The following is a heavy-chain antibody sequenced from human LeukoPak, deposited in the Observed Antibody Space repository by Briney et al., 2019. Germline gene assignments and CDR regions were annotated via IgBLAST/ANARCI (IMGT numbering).Heavy chain of an antibody. CDR1: GGSISSGDYY. J-gene: IGHJ4*02. CDR2: INHSGST. V-gene: IGHV4-39*07. Sequence: SETLSLTCTVSGGSISSGDYYWSWIRQPPGKGLEWIGEINHSGSTNYNPSLKSRVTISVDTSKNQFSLKLSSVTAADTAVYYCARRVVDWGVTTVDYWGQGTLVTVSS. D-gene: IGHD4-17*01. CDR3: ARRVVDWGVTTVDY.